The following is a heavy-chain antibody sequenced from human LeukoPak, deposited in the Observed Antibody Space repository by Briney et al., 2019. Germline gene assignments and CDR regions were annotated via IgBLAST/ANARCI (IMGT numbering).Heavy chain of an antibody. CDR3: AREGVRDGYNRVPFDY. Sequence: SETLSLTDTVSGGSISSYYWSWIRQPPGKGLEWIGYIYYSGSTNYNPSLKSRVTISVDTSKNQFSLKLSSVTAADTAVYYCAREGVRDGYNRVPFDYWGQGTLVTVSS. CDR1: GGSISSYY. J-gene: IGHJ4*02. D-gene: IGHD5-24*01. CDR2: IYYSGST. V-gene: IGHV4-59*01.